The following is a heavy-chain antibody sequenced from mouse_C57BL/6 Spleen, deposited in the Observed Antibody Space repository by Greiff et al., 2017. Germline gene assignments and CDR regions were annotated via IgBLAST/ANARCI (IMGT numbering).Heavy chain of an antibody. Sequence: EVQLQQSGPGMVKPSQSLSLTCTVTGYSITSGYDWHWIRHFPGNKLECMGYISYSGSTNYNPSLKSRSSITHDTSKNHFFLKLNSGTTEDTATYYCARNYGSSIRNWYFDVWGTGTTVTVSS. CDR3: ARNYGSSIRNWYFDV. CDR2: ISYSGST. J-gene: IGHJ1*03. CDR1: GYSITSGYD. V-gene: IGHV3-1*01. D-gene: IGHD1-1*01.